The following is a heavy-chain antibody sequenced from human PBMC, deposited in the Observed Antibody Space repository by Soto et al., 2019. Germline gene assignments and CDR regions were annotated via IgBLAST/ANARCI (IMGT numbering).Heavy chain of an antibody. D-gene: IGHD2-21*01. CDR3: ARDTVVPFSYGMDV. Sequence: ASVKVSCKASGYSFNSYYMHWVRQAPGQGPEWMGVINPSGASTSYAQKFQGRLTMTRVTSTSTVYMELSSLRSEDTAVYYCARDTVVPFSYGMDVWGQGTTVTVSS. V-gene: IGHV1-46*02. J-gene: IGHJ6*02. CDR2: INPSGAST. CDR1: GYSFNSYY.